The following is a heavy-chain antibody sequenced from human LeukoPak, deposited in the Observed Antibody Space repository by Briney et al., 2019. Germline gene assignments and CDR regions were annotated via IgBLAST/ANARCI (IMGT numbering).Heavy chain of an antibody. CDR2: IGGSGANT. CDR1: GFTFRSYA. Sequence: SGGSLRLSCVVSGFTFRSYAMTWVRQAPGKGLEWVSAIGGSGANTYYTDSVKGRFTISRDNSKNTLYLQMDSLRADDTAVYYCAKYGGDSYGTGHFDCWGQGTLVTVSS. D-gene: IGHD3-10*01. V-gene: IGHV3-23*01. CDR3: AKYGGDSYGTGHFDC. J-gene: IGHJ4*02.